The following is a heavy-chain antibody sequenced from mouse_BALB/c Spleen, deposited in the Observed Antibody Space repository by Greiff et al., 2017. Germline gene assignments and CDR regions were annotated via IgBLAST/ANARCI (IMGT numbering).Heavy chain of an antibody. Sequence: VQLKQSGPELVRPGVSVKISCKGSGYTFTDYYMHWVKQSPAKSLEWIGVISTYSGNTKYNQKFKGKATMTVNKSSSTAYMELARLTSEDSAIYYCASGSFDYYGSRYYAMDYWGQGTSVTVSS. J-gene: IGHJ4*01. D-gene: IGHD1-1*01. CDR3: ASGSFDYYGSRYYAMDY. V-gene: IGHV1-67*01. CDR1: GYTFTDYY. CDR2: ISTYSGNT.